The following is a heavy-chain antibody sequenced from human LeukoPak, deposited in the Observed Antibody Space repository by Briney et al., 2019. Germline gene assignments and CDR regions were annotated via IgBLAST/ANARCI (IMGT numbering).Heavy chain of an antibody. CDR3: ASSYDSSGFDY. V-gene: IGHV4-31*03. Sequence: ASQTLSLTCTVSGGSISSGGYYWSWIRQHPGKGLEWIGYIYYSGSTYYNPSLKSRVTISVDTSKNRFSLKLSSVTAADTAVYYCASSYDSSGFDYWGQGTLVTVSS. CDR1: GGSISSGGYY. D-gene: IGHD3-22*01. J-gene: IGHJ4*02. CDR2: IYYSGST.